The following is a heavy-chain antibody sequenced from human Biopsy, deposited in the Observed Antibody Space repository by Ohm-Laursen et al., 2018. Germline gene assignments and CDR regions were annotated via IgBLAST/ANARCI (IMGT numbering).Heavy chain of an antibody. CDR2: IHTSGST. D-gene: IGHD3/OR15-3a*01. CDR1: GDSISNDY. Sequence: SDTLSLTCAVSGDSISNDYWSWIRQSAGQGLEWIGRIHTSGSTNRNLSLKSRVTMSVDTSKNQFSLKLRSVTAADTAVYYCARGTGKYYVYGAFDIWGQGTMVTVSS. CDR3: ARGTGKYYVYGAFDI. V-gene: IGHV4-4*07. J-gene: IGHJ3*02.